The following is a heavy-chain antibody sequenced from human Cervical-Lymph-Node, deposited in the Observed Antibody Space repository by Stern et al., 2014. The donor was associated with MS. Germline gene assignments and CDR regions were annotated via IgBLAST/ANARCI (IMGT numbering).Heavy chain of an antibody. CDR2: ITPLFGTA. Sequence: MQLVESGAELKKPGSSVKVSCKASGGTFSSLSVSWVRRAPGHGLEWLGGITPLFGTANYVQKFQDRLTILADESTETVYMTLSGLRSDDTAVYYCARDQGGIAAHWGQGTLVTVSS. D-gene: IGHD6-13*01. CDR3: ARDQGGIAAH. CDR1: GGTFSSLS. J-gene: IGHJ4*02. V-gene: IGHV1-69*01.